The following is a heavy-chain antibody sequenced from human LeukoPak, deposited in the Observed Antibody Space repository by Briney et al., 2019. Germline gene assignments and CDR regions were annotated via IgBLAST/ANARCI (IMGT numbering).Heavy chain of an antibody. CDR3: ARDLGQYYDTSDSWFDP. CDR1: GFTFSNYW. Sequence: GGSLRLSCAASGFTFSNYWMHWVRQAPGKGLVWVSRINSDGINTSYADSVKGRFTISRDNAKNTLNLQMNSLRAEDTAVYYCARDLGQYYDTSDSWFDPWGQGTLVTVSS. V-gene: IGHV3-74*01. D-gene: IGHD3-22*01. CDR2: INSDGINT. J-gene: IGHJ5*02.